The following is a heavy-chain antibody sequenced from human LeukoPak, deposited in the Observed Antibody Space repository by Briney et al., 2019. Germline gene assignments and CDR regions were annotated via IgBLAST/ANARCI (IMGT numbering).Heavy chain of an antibody. Sequence: SETLSLTCAVYGGSFSGYYWSWIRQPPGKGLEWIGEINHSGSTNYNPSLKSRVTISVDTSKNQFSLKLSPVTAADTAVYYCARADTAMADFDYWGQGTLDTVSS. CDR1: GGSFSGYY. V-gene: IGHV4-34*01. CDR3: ARADTAMADFDY. J-gene: IGHJ4*02. CDR2: INHSGST. D-gene: IGHD5-18*01.